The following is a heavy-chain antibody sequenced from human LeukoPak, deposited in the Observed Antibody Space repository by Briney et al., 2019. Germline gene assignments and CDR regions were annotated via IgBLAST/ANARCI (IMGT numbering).Heavy chain of an antibody. CDR3: AKATGSYPSNPFDY. J-gene: IGHJ4*02. CDR2: ISGGGAGT. CDR1: GFTFSNYA. V-gene: IGHV3-23*01. Sequence: PGGSLRLSCAASGFTFSNYAMNWVRQAPGKGLEWVSGISGGGAGTFYAGSVKGRFTISRDISKSTLFLQMTSLRVEDTAVYYCAKATGSYPSNPFDYWGQGTLVTVSS. D-gene: IGHD1-26*01.